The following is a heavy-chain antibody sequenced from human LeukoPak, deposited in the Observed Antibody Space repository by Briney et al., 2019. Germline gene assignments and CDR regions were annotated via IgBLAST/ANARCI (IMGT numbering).Heavy chain of an antibody. V-gene: IGHV1-18*01. D-gene: IGHD3-9*01. J-gene: IGHJ6*03. Sequence: ASVKVSCKASGYTFTSYGISWVRQAPGQGLEWMGWISAYNGNTNYAQKLQGRVTMTTDTSTSTAYMELRSLRSDDTAVYYCASDYDDILTGQAEDYYYYMDVWGKGTTVTVSS. CDR2: ISAYNGNT. CDR1: GYTFTSYG. CDR3: ASDYDDILTGQAEDYYYYMDV.